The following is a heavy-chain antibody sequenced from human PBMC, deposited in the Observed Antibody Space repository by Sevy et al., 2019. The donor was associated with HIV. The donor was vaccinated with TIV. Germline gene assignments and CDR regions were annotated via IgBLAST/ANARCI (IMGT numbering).Heavy chain of an antibody. Sequence: GGSLRLSCAASGFTFSSYAMSWVRQAPGKGLEWVSAISGSGGSTYYADSVKGRFTISRDNSKNRLYLQMNSLRAEDTAVYYCAKDDLVVAAGGGFDYWGQGTLVTVSS. D-gene: IGHD2-15*01. V-gene: IGHV3-23*01. J-gene: IGHJ4*02. CDR1: GFTFSSYA. CDR3: AKDDLVVAAGGGFDY. CDR2: ISGSGGST.